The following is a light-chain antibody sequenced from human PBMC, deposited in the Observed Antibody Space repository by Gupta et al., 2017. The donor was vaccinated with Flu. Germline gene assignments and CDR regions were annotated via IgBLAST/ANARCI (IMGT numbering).Light chain of an antibody. CDR2: KAS. CDR3: QQYEAYPLT. Sequence: PSTLSASVGDRVTITCRASQNINSWLAWYQQKPGKAPKFLIYKASSLQGGVPSRFSGSGSGTQFTLTISSLQPDDYATYYCQQYEAYPLTFGGGTKVEIK. V-gene: IGKV1-5*03. J-gene: IGKJ4*01. CDR1: QNINSW.